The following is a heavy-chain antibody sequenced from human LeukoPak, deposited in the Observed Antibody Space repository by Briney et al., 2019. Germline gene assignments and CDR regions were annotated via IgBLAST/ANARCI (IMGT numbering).Heavy chain of an antibody. CDR3: ARQAAATSQIDY. V-gene: IGHV1-69*06. CDR2: IIPIFGTA. J-gene: IGHJ4*02. Sequence: SVKVSCKASGGTFSSYAISWVRQAPGQGLEWMGGIIPIFGTANYAQKFQGRVTITADKSTSTAYMELSSLRSEDTAVYYCARQAAATSQIDYWGQGTLVTVSS. CDR1: GGTFSSYA. D-gene: IGHD6-13*01.